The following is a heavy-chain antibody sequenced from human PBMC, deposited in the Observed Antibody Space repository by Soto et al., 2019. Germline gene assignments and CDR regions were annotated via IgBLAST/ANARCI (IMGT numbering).Heavy chain of an antibody. J-gene: IGHJ4*02. V-gene: IGHV5-51*01. CDR3: ARGGRGEDYGDYFDY. Sequence: GEPLKISCKGSGYSFTSYWIGWVRQMPGKGLEWMGIIYPGDSDTRYSPSFQGQVTISADKSISTAYLQWSSLKASDTAMYYCARGGRGEDYGDYFDYWGQGTLVTVSS. CDR1: GYSFTSYW. CDR2: IYPGDSDT. D-gene: IGHD4-17*01.